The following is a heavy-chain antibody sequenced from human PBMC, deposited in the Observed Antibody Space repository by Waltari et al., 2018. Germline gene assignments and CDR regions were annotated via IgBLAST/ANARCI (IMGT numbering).Heavy chain of an antibody. J-gene: IGHJ3*02. CDR2: IYHSGST. V-gene: IGHV4-38-2*01. Sequence: QVQLQESGPGLVKPSETLSLTCAVSGYSISSGYYWGWIRQPPGKGLEWIGSIYHSGSTYYTPSLKSRVTISVDTSKNQFSLKLSSVTAADTAVYYCARPEGRRNDAFDIWGQGTMVTVSS. CDR1: GYSISSGYY. CDR3: ARPEGRRNDAFDI.